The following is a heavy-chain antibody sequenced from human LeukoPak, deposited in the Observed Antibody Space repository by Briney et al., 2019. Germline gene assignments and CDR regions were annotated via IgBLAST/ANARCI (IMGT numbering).Heavy chain of an antibody. V-gene: IGHV1-46*01. J-gene: IGHJ5*02. CDR2: INPSGGST. CDR3: ARGLGGPFGVVITDRWFDP. D-gene: IGHD3-3*01. Sequence: ASVKVSCKASGYTFTSYYMHWVRQAPGQGLEWMGIINPSGGSTSYAQKFQGRATMTRDTSTSTVYMELSSLRSEDTAVYYCARGLGGPFGVVITDRWFDPWGQGTLVTVSS. CDR1: GYTFTSYY.